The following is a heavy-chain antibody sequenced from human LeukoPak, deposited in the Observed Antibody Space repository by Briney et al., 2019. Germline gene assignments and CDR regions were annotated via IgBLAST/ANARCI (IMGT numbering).Heavy chain of an antibody. J-gene: IGHJ5*02. CDR1: GCSISPYF. CDR3: AREDLKLPHNWFDP. CDR2: ITSAGDT. Sequence: SETLSRTRTVSGCSISPYFWMWIQQPAGKGLEWIGRITSAGDTVYNPSLGGRVTMSLDTSKNQFSLILNSVTASDTGLYYCAREDLKLPHNWFDPWGQGTLVTVSS. V-gene: IGHV4-4*07.